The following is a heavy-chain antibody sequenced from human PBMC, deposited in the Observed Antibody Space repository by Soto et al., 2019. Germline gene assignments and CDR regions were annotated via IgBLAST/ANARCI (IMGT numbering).Heavy chain of an antibody. V-gene: IGHV4-59*01. J-gene: IGHJ3*02. CDR3: ARVEYSYGYAFDAFDI. CDR1: GGSISSYY. D-gene: IGHD5-18*01. CDR2: IYYSGST. Sequence: QVQLQESGPGLVKPSETLSLTCTVSGGSISSYYWSWIRQPPGKGLESIGYIYYSGSTNYNPSLKSRVTISVDTSKNQFSLKLSSVTAADTAVYYCARVEYSYGYAFDAFDIWGQGTMVTVSS.